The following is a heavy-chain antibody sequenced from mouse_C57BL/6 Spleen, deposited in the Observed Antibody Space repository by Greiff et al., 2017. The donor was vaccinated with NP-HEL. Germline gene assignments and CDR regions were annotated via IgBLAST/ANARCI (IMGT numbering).Heavy chain of an antibody. CDR3: ARHYFDY. CDR1: GYASSSSW. J-gene: IGHJ2*01. V-gene: IGHV1-82*01. Sequence: QVQLQQSGPELVKPGASVKISCKASGYASSSSWMNWVKQRPGKGLEWIGRIYPGDGDTNYNGKFKGKATLTADKSSSTAYMQLSSLTSEDSAVYFCARHYFDYWGQGTTLTVSS. CDR2: IYPGDGDT.